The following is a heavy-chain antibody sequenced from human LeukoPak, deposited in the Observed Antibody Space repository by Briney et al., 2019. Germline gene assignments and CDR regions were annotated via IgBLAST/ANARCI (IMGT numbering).Heavy chain of an antibody. D-gene: IGHD4-23*01. V-gene: IGHV4-59*01. J-gene: IGHJ4*02. CDR1: GGSLSSYY. CDR2: IYYSGST. Sequence: SETLSLTCTVSGGSLSSYYWSWIRQPPGKGLEWIGYIYYSGSTNYNPSLKSRVTISVDTSKNQFSLKLSSVTAADTAVYYCARDGSYGGDYFDYWGQGTLVTVSS. CDR3: ARDGSYGGDYFDY.